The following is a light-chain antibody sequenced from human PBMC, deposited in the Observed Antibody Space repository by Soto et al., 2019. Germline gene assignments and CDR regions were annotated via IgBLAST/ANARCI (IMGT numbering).Light chain of an antibody. CDR1: QSVSTK. Sequence: EIVMTQSPVTLSVSPGERGTLSCRASQSVSTKLLWYQQKPGQAPRLLIYGASTRATGIPARFSGGGSGTEFSLTISSLQSEDLAVYYCLQYNNWPYTFGQGTRVEI. CDR2: GAS. V-gene: IGKV3-15*01. CDR3: LQYNNWPYT. J-gene: IGKJ2*01.